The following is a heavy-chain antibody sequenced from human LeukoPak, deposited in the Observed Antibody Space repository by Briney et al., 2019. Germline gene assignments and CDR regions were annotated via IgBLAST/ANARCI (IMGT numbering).Heavy chain of an antibody. CDR3: AAAPVVVTAIGLDY. J-gene: IGHJ4*02. CDR1: GFTFTSSA. D-gene: IGHD2-21*02. Sequence: SVKVSCKASGFTFTSSAVQWVRQARGQRLEWIGWIVVGSGNTNYAQKFQERVTITRDMSTSTAYMELSSLRSEDTAVYYRAAAPVVVTAIGLDYWGQGTLVTVSS. V-gene: IGHV1-58*01. CDR2: IVVGSGNT.